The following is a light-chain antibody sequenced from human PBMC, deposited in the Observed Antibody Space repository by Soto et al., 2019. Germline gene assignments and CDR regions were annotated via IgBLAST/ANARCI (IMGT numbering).Light chain of an antibody. V-gene: IGKV3-15*01. Sequence: EMVVTQSPATLSVSPGERATLSCRASQDVSSNLAWYQQKPGQAPSLLIYGASTRATGTPARFSGSGSGTEFTLTISSLQSEDYAVYFCKQYIRWPLTFGGGTKVEI. J-gene: IGKJ4*01. CDR1: QDVSSN. CDR3: KQYIRWPLT. CDR2: GAS.